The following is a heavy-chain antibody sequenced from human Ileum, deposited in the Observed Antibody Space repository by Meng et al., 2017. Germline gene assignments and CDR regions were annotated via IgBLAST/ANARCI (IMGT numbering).Heavy chain of an antibody. Sequence: QVQLVQSGAEVKKPGASLKVSCKASDYNFTGYRVCWVRQAPGQGLEWMAWLGAHPGDTRHAPKFLGRVTVTADTATATAYMELRSLRSDDTAVYYCARGTPGRSYCDYWGLGTLVTVSS. J-gene: IGHJ4*02. CDR3: ARGTPGRSYCDY. CDR2: LGAHPGDT. D-gene: IGHD3-10*01. V-gene: IGHV1-18*01. CDR1: DYNFTGYR.